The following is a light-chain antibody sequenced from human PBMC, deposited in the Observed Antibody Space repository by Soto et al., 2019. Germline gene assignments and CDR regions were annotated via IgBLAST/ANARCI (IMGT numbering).Light chain of an antibody. V-gene: IGKV1-39*01. J-gene: IGKJ1*01. CDR2: GAS. Sequence: DIQMTPSPSSLSASVGDRVTITCQTSQNVNTYLNWYQQKPGKAPKLLIYGASNLRSGVPLRFSDSGSGTDFTLTISSLEPEDFATYYCQESYSSLWGTCGQGTKVDIK. CDR3: QESYSSLWGT. CDR1: QNVNTY.